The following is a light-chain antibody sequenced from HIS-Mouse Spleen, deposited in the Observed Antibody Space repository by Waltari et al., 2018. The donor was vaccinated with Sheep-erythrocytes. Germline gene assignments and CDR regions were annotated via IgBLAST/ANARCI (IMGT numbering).Light chain of an antibody. CDR1: QSISSW. CDR3: QQYNSYPLT. Sequence: DIQMTQSPSTLSASVGDRVTITCRARQSISSWLAWYQQKPGKAPKLLSYKASSLESGVPSRFSGSGSGTEFTLTISSLQPDDFATYYCQQYNSYPLTFGGGTKVEIK. V-gene: IGKV1-5*03. CDR2: KAS. J-gene: IGKJ4*01.